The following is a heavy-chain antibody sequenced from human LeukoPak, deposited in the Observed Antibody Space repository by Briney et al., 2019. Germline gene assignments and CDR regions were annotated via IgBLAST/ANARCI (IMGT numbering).Heavy chain of an antibody. Sequence: GGSLRLSCAASGFSFSSYGMHWVRQAPGKGLEWVAFIRYDKSNEYYADSVRGRFTISRDNSKNTLWLQMNSLRAEDTAVYYCARESIAVGTVFDYWGQGTLVTVSS. J-gene: IGHJ4*02. CDR2: IRYDKSNE. D-gene: IGHD6-6*01. V-gene: IGHV3-30*02. CDR1: GFSFSSYG. CDR3: ARESIAVGTVFDY.